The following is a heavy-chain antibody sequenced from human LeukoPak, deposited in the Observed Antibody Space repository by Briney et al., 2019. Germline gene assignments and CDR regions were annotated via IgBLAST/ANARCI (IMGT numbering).Heavy chain of an antibody. J-gene: IGHJ5*02. V-gene: IGHV3-53*01. CDR3: ARGGWHNWFDP. CDR2: IYSGGST. D-gene: IGHD6-19*01. Sequence: GGSLRLSCAASGFTVSSNYMSWVRKAPGKGLEWVSVIYSGGSTYYADSVKGRFTISRDNSKNTLYLQMNSLRAEDTAVYYCARGGWHNWFDPWGQGTLVTVSS. CDR1: GFTVSSNY.